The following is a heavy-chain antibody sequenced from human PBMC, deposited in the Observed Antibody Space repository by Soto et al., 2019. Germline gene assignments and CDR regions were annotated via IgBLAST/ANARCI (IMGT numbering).Heavy chain of an antibody. CDR3: ARHDWNGVDY. Sequence: SETLSLTYTVSGGSISSYYWSWIRQPPGKGLEWIGNIYYSGSTYYNPSLKSRVTISVDTSKNQFSLKLSSVTAADTAVYYCARHDWNGVDYWGQGTLVTVSS. D-gene: IGHD1-1*01. CDR1: GGSISSYY. V-gene: IGHV4-59*04. J-gene: IGHJ4*02. CDR2: IYYSGST.